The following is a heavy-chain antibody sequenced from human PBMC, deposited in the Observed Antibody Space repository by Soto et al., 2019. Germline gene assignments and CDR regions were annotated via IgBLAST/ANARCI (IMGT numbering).Heavy chain of an antibody. Sequence: VQLLESGGGLIQPGGSLRLSCAASGFPFSYGIHWLRQAPGKGLEWVAYISYDSSNKFYGDSVKGRFTISRDNSKNTQFLQMNSLQAEDTAVYYCAKLVIGYCSGNTCDDYWGQGTLVAVSS. J-gene: IGHJ4*02. D-gene: IGHD2-15*01. CDR1: GFPFSYG. V-gene: IGHV3-30*18. CDR2: ISYDSSNK. CDR3: AKLVIGYCSGNTCDDY.